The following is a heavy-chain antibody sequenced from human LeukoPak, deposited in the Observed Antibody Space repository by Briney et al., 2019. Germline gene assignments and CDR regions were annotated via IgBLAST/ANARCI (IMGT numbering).Heavy chain of an antibody. CDR3: ARRVIMSAAGVPDTWLDP. Sequence: MSSETLSLTCAVYGGTFSGYYWIWIRQPPGKGLEWVGHISYSGGTKYNPSLQSRVTISIDTSKNQFTLNLSPVTAADTAVYYCARRVIMSAAGVPDTWLDPWGQGILVTVSS. CDR2: ISYSGGT. J-gene: IGHJ5*02. CDR1: GGTFSGYY. V-gene: IGHV4-59*08. D-gene: IGHD2-8*01.